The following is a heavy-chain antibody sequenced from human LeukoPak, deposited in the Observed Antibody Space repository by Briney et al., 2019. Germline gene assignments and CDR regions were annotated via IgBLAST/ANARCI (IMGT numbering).Heavy chain of an antibody. CDR3: ARLSVIVGAALEYYYYYMDV. D-gene: IGHD1-26*01. J-gene: IGHJ6*03. Sequence: VSLRLSCAASGFTFSDYYMGWIRQAPGKGLEWVGESNDSGGTNYNPSLKSRVTISADKSKNQVSLRLTSVTAADTAVYYCARLSVIVGAALEYYYYYMDVWGQGTTVTVSS. CDR2: SNDSGGT. CDR1: GFTFSDYY. V-gene: IGHV4-34*01.